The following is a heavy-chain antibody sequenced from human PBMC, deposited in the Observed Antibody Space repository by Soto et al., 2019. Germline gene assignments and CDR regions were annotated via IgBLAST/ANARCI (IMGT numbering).Heavy chain of an antibody. D-gene: IGHD2-8*01. CDR1: GGTFSSYA. J-gene: IGHJ4*02. V-gene: IGHV1-69*01. Sequence: QVQLVQSGAEVKKPGSSVKVSCKASGGTFSSYAISWVRQAPGQGLEWMGGIFPIFGTANYAQKFQGRVTITADESTSTAYMELSSLRSEDTAVYYCARASHIVLMVYAPYYFDYWGQGTLVTVSS. CDR3: ARASHIVLMVYAPYYFDY. CDR2: IFPIFGTA.